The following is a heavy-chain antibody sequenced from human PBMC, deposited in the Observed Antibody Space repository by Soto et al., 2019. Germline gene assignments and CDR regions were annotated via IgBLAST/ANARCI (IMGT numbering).Heavy chain of an antibody. CDR2: IYYSGST. CDR3: ARGGGRITIFGVPRYYYYGMDV. J-gene: IGHJ6*02. D-gene: IGHD3-3*01. CDR1: GGSISSGDYY. Sequence: PSETLSLTCTVSGGSISSGDYYWSWIRQPPGKGLVWIGYIYYSGSTYYNPSLKSRVTISVDTSKNQFSLKLSSVTAADTDVYYWARGGGRITIFGVPRYYYYGMDVWGQVTTVTVSS. V-gene: IGHV4-30-4*01.